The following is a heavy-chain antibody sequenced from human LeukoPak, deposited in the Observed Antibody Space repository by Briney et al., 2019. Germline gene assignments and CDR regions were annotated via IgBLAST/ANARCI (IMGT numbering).Heavy chain of an antibody. Sequence: PVKVSCKASGGTFSSYAISWVRQAPGQGLEWMGGIIPIFGTANYAQKFQGRVTITADESTSTAYMELSSLRSEDTAVYYCARVLSQPAYYFDYWGQGTLVTVSS. CDR1: GGTFSSYA. CDR3: ARVLSQPAYYFDY. D-gene: IGHD2-2*01. J-gene: IGHJ4*02. CDR2: IIPIFGTA. V-gene: IGHV1-69*01.